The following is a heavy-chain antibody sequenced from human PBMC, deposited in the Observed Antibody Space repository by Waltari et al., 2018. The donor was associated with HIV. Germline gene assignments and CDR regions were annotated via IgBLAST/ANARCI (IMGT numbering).Heavy chain of an antibody. V-gene: IGHV4-59*11. D-gene: IGHD2-15*01. CDR3: AREAHCSGGTCYRPY. CDR1: GGSISSHY. Sequence: QVQLQESGPGLVKPSETLSLTCTVSGGSISSHYWSWIRQSPGRGLEWIGYIYNNGDTNYSPSFRSRVTISLDTSKSQFFLKLRSGTAADTAVYYCAREAHCSGGTCYRPYWGQGALVTVSS. CDR2: IYNNGDT. J-gene: IGHJ4*02.